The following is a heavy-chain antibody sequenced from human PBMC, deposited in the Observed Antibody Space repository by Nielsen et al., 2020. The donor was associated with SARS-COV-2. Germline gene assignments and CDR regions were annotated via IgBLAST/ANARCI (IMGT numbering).Heavy chain of an antibody. V-gene: IGHV3-7*05. CDR1: GFTFSSHW. J-gene: IGHJ4*02. Sequence: GESLKISCVASGFTFSSHWLSWVRQAPGKGLEWVANMKPDGSEIYHLDSVKGRFTISRDNTRSSLFLQMNNLRPEDTAVYYCVRDRLTESSLAPYPFDFWGQGTLVTVSS. CDR2: MKPDGSEI. CDR3: VRDRLTESSLAPYPFDF.